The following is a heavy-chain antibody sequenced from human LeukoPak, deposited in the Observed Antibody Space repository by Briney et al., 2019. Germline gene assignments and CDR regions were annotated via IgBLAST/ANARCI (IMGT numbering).Heavy chain of an antibody. J-gene: IGHJ6*03. V-gene: IGHV4-4*02. CDR1: GGSISSSNW. Sequence: SETLSLTCAVSGGSISSSNWWSWVRQPPGKGLEWIGEINHSGSTNYNPSLKSRVTISVDTSKNQFSLKLSSVTAADTAVYYCARRPYYYGSGSYPYYYYMDVWGKGTTVTISS. D-gene: IGHD3-10*01. CDR2: INHSGST. CDR3: ARRPYYYGSGSYPYYYYMDV.